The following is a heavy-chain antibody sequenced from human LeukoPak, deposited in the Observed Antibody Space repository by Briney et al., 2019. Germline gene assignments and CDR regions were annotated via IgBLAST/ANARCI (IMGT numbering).Heavy chain of an antibody. D-gene: IGHD6-13*01. V-gene: IGHV4-34*01. Sequence: SETLSLTCAVYGGSFSGYYWSWIRQPPGKGLEWIGEINHSGSTNYNPSLKSRVTISVDTSKNQFSLKLSSVTAADTAVYYCARVVRYYIAAAGTRLYYFDYWGQGTLVTVPS. CDR1: GGSFSGYY. CDR3: ARVVRYYIAAAGTRLYYFDY. J-gene: IGHJ4*02. CDR2: INHSGST.